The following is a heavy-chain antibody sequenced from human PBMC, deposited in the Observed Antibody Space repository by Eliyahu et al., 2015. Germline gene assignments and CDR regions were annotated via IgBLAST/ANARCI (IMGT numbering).Heavy chain of an antibody. Sequence: EVLXLEXGGTLXQPGGSLRLXXAASXFLFXNXPMGWVRQAPGKGLEWVSTISGDGGRTFYADSVRGRFTISRDNSKNTLYLQMRSLTAEDTAIYYCDGADFWGQGTLVTVSS. D-gene: IGHD3-10*01. CDR3: DGADF. J-gene: IGHJ4*02. V-gene: IGHV3-23*01. CDR2: ISGDGGRT. CDR1: XFLFXNXP.